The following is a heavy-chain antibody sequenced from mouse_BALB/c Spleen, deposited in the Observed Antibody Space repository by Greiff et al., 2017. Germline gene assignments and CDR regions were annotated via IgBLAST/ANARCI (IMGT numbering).Heavy chain of an antibody. CDR2: ILPGSGST. J-gene: IGHJ3*01. D-gene: IGHD1-1*01. CDR3: ARPYYGSSLPWFAY. CDR1: GYTFSSYW. Sequence: VQLQQSGAELMKPGASVKISCKATGYTFSSYWIEWVKKRPGHGLEWIGEILPGSGSTNYNEKFKGKATFTADTSSNTAYMQLSSLTSEDSAVYYCARPYYGSSLPWFAYWGQGTLVTVSA. V-gene: IGHV1-9*01.